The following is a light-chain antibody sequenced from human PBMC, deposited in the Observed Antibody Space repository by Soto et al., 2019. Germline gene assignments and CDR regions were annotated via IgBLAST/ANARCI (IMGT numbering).Light chain of an antibody. CDR1: SGSIANSY. J-gene: IGLJ2*01. CDR2: KDD. CDR3: QSYDSSNHVI. Sequence: NFMLTQPQSVSESPGKTVIISCARSSGSIANSYVQWYRQRPGTAPTTVIYKDDQRPSGVPDRFSVSIDRSSNSASLTISGLSTEDEADCYCQSYDSSNHVIFGGGTKLTVL. V-gene: IGLV6-57*04.